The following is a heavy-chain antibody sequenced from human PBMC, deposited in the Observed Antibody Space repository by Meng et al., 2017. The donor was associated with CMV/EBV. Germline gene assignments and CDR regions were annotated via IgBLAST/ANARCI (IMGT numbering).Heavy chain of an antibody. CDR3: ARDKIQLWPTVGYFDY. V-gene: IGHV1-46*01. Sequence: QGKLVQLWAEVKKPWGSVKVFCKTYGNTFTSYYMHWVRRATGQGLEVMGIINPSGGSTSYAQKFQGRVTMTRDTSTSTVYMELSSLRSEDTAVYYCARDKIQLWPTVGYFDYWGQGTLVTVSS. CDR2: INPSGGST. D-gene: IGHD5-18*01. CDR1: GNTFTSYY. J-gene: IGHJ4*02.